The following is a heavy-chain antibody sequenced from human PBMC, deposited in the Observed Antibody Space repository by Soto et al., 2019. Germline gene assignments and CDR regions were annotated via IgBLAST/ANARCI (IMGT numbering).Heavy chain of an antibody. Sequence: VESLKISCKGSGYSFTSYWIGWVRQMPGKGLEWMGIIYPGDSDTRYSPSFQGQVTISADKSISTAYLQWSSLKASDTAMYYCARQPNYGDYGAYFDYWGQGTPVTVSS. CDR1: GYSFTSYW. CDR2: IYPGDSDT. D-gene: IGHD4-17*01. V-gene: IGHV5-51*01. J-gene: IGHJ4*02. CDR3: ARQPNYGDYGAYFDY.